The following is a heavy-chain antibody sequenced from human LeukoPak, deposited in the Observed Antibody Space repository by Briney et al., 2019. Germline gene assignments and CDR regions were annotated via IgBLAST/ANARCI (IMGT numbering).Heavy chain of an antibody. Sequence: GGSLKLSCAASGFTFSGSAMHWVRQASGKGLEWVGRIRSKANSYATAYAASVKGRFTISRDDSKNTAYLQMNSLKTEDTAVYYCTRLPNRIPITVPGGYYYYMDVWGKGTTVTVSS. J-gene: IGHJ6*03. D-gene: IGHD3-10*01. CDR1: GFTFSGSA. CDR2: IRSKANSYAT. V-gene: IGHV3-73*01. CDR3: TRLPNRIPITVPGGYYYYMDV.